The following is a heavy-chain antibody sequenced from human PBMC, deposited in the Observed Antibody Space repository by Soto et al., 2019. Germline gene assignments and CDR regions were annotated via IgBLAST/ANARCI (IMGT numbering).Heavy chain of an antibody. V-gene: IGHV3-30-3*01. CDR2: ISYDGSNK. CDR3: AREETSYLYYFDY. J-gene: IGHJ4*02. D-gene: IGHD1-26*01. Sequence: AGGSLRLSCAASGFTFSSYAMHWVRQAPGKGLEWVAVISYDGSNKYYADSVKGRFTISRDNSKNTLYLQMNSLRAEDTAVYYCAREETSYLYYFDYWGQGTLVTVSS. CDR1: GFTFSSYA.